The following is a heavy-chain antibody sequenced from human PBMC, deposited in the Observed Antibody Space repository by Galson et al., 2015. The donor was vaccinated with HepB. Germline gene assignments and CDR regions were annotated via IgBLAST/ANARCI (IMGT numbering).Heavy chain of an antibody. D-gene: IGHD2-21*02. V-gene: IGHV3-30*18. CDR2: ISYDGSNK. Sequence: SLRLSCAASGFTFSSYGMHWVRQAPGKGLEWVAVISYDGSNKYYADSVKGRFTISRDNSKNTLYLQMNSLRAEDTAVYYCAKGRMVVTAIPEYWGQGTLVTVSS. J-gene: IGHJ4*02. CDR1: GFTFSSYG. CDR3: AKGRMVVTAIPEY.